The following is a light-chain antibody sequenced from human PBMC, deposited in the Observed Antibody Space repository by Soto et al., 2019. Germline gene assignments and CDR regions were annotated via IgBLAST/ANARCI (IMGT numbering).Light chain of an antibody. CDR1: QSISSF. V-gene: IGKV1-39*01. J-gene: IGKJ1*01. Sequence: DIHMNHSRSSVSASLVERVTITCRASQSISSFLNWYQQKSGKAPKLLIYNGSSLQSGVPSRFSGGGSGTEYSLTISSLQPEDFAVYYCQQSYSMPWTFGQGTKVDIK. CDR2: NGS. CDR3: QQSYSMPWT.